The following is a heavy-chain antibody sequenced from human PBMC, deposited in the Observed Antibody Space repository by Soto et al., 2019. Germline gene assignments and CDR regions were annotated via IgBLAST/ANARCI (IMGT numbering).Heavy chain of an antibody. J-gene: IGHJ3*02. CDR3: ARRPMVGPVAENAFDS. V-gene: IGHV4-39*01. CDR1: GGSISSSIYY. D-gene: IGHD6-19*01. CDR2: VYYSGTT. Sequence: QLLLQESGPGLVKSSETLSLTCSVSGGSISSSIYYWNWIRQSPGKGREWIGSVYYSGTTYYNPSLKRRVTISVDTYNQFSLKLSSVTAADTAYDLCARRPMVGPVAENAFDSWCQGTRVTFSS.